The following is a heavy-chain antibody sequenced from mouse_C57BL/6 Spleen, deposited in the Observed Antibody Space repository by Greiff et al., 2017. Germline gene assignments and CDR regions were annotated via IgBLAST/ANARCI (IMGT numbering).Heavy chain of an antibody. CDR1: GYTFTDYN. CDR3: ARDYYGSRMAY. V-gene: IGHV1-18*01. D-gene: IGHD1-1*01. J-gene: IGHJ3*01. Sequence: VQLQQSGPELVKPGASVKIPCKASGYTFTDYNMDWVKQSHGKSLEWIGDINPNNGGTIYNQKFKGKATLTVDKSSSTAYMELRSLTSEDTAVYYCARDYYGSRMAYWGQGTLVTVAA. CDR2: INPNNGGT.